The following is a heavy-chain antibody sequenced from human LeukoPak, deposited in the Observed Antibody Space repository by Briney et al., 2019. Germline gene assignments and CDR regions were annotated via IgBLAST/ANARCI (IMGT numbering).Heavy chain of an antibody. CDR2: ISSSGSTI. J-gene: IGHJ4*02. V-gene: IGHV3-48*03. Sequence: GGSLRLSCAASGFTFSSYEMNWVRQAPGKGLEWVSYISSSGSTIYYADSVKGRFTISRDNSKNTLYLQMNSLRAEDTAVYYCARELGYGDYLFDYWGQGTLVTVSS. D-gene: IGHD4-17*01. CDR3: ARELGYGDYLFDY. CDR1: GFTFSSYE.